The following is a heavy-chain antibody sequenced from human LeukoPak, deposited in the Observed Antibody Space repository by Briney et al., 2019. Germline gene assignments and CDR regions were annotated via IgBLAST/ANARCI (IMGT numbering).Heavy chain of an antibody. CDR2: ISYDGSNK. Sequence: PGGSLRLSCAASGFTFSNAWMSWVRQAPGKGLEWVAVISYDGSNKYYADSVKGRFTISRDDSKNTLYLQMNSLRPEDAAVYFCAKDHSYGSGSYSPFDYWGQGTLVTVSS. V-gene: IGHV3-30*18. CDR1: GFTFSNAW. CDR3: AKDHSYGSGSYSPFDY. D-gene: IGHD3-10*01. J-gene: IGHJ4*02.